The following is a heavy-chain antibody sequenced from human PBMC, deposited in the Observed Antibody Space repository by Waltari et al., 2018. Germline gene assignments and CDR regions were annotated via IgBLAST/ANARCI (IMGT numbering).Heavy chain of an antibody. CDR2: IWYDGSNK. CDR3: AQLGHGGKGAFDY. D-gene: IGHD2-15*01. V-gene: IGHV3-33*01. CDR1: GFTFSSYG. J-gene: IGHJ4*02. Sequence: QVQLVESGGGVVQPGRSLRLSCAASGFTFSSYGMPWVRMAPGTGLEWVAVIWYDGSNKYYADSVKGRFTISRDNSKNTLYLQMNSLRAEDTAVYYCAQLGHGGKGAFDYWGQGTLVTVSS.